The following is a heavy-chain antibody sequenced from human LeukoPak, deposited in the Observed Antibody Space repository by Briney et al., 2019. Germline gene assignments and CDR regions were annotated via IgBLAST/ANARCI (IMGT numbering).Heavy chain of an antibody. Sequence: ASVKVSCKASGYTFTSYGISWVRQAPGQGLEWMGWINPNSGGTNYAQKFQGRVTMTRDTSISTAYMELSRLRSDDTAVYYCARESGGSSSPFDYWGQGTLVTVSS. J-gene: IGHJ4*02. V-gene: IGHV1-2*02. D-gene: IGHD6-6*01. CDR1: GYTFTSYG. CDR2: INPNSGGT. CDR3: ARESGGSSSPFDY.